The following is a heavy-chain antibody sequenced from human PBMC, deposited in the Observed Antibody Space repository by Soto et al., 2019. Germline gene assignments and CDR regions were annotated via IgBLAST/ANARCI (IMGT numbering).Heavy chain of an antibody. J-gene: IGHJ4*02. D-gene: IGHD3-22*01. CDR1: GYTFTSYA. CDR3: ERSSGFYYVDY. Sequence: QVQLVQSGAEVKKPGASVKVSCKASGYTFTSYAMHWVRQAPGQRLEWMGWINAGNGHTKYSQKFQGRVTITRDTSASTAYMDLTSLRSEATAVYYCERSSGFYYVDYWGQGTLVTVSS. CDR2: INAGNGHT. V-gene: IGHV1-3*01.